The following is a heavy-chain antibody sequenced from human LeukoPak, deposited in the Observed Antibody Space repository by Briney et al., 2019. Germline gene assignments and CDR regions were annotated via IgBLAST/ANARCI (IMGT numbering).Heavy chain of an antibody. J-gene: IGHJ4*02. Sequence: GESLKISCKGSGYSFTSYWIGWVRQMPGKGLEWMGIIYPGDSDTRYSPSFQGQVTISADKSISTAYLQWSSLKASDTAMYYCARHGTSRRWPNGDADYWGQGTLVTVSS. V-gene: IGHV5-51*01. D-gene: IGHD3-10*01. CDR3: ARHGTSRRWPNGDADY. CDR1: GYSFTSYW. CDR2: IYPGDSDT.